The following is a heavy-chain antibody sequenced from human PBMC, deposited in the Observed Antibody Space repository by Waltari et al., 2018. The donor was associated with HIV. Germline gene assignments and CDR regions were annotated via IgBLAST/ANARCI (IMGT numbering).Heavy chain of an antibody. Sequence: EVQLVQSGAEVKKPGESLKISCKGSGYNFTTYWIGWVRQMTGKGLEWMGIIYPVDSDTRYSPSFRGQVTISVDKSISTAYLQWNSLQASDTAMYYCARRGYCGSARCPSGYYYSYGMGVWGQGTTVTVS. D-gene: IGHD2-2*01. V-gene: IGHV5-51*01. CDR3: ARRGYCGSARCPSGYYYSYGMGV. J-gene: IGHJ6*02. CDR1: GYNFTTYW. CDR2: IYPVDSDT.